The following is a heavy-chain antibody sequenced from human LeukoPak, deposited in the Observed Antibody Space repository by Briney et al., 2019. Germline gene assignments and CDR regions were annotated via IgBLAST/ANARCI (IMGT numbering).Heavy chain of an antibody. CDR2: ISNDGTST. CDR1: GVTFSSHL. V-gene: IGHV3-74*01. CDR3: ARGWFGPDS. Sequence: GGSLRLSCAASGVTFSSHLMHWVRQAPGKGLVWVSGISNDGTSTTYADSVKGRFTISRDNAKNTLYLQMHSLRAEDTAVYSCARGWFGPDSCGQGTLVTVSS. J-gene: IGHJ5*01. D-gene: IGHD3-10*01.